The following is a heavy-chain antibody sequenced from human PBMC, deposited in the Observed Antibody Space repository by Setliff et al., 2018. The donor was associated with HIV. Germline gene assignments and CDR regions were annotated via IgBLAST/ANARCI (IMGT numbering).Heavy chain of an antibody. V-gene: IGHV4-4*02. CDR1: GGSISSSNW. CDR2: IYHSGSA. D-gene: IGHD6-13*01. J-gene: IGHJ5*02. Sequence: SETLSLTCAVSGGSISSSNWWSWVRQPPGKGLEWIGEIYHSGSANYNPSLKSRVIISIDKSKNKFSLKVSFVTAADTAVYYCARILVAAAGTGFDPWGQGILVTVSS. CDR3: ARILVAAAGTGFDP.